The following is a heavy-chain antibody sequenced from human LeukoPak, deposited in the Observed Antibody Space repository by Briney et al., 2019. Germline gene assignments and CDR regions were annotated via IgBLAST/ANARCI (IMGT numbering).Heavy chain of an antibody. CDR2: VDPEDGET. V-gene: IGHV1-69-2*01. CDR1: GYTFTDYY. Sequence: ASVKVSCKVSGYTFTDYYMHWVQQAPGKGLEWMGLVDPEDGETIYAEKFQGRVTITADTSTDTAYMELSSLRSEDTAAYYCATVRKYSSSWYKSYYYYMDVWGKGTTVTVSS. J-gene: IGHJ6*03. D-gene: IGHD6-13*01. CDR3: ATVRKYSSSWYKSYYYYMDV.